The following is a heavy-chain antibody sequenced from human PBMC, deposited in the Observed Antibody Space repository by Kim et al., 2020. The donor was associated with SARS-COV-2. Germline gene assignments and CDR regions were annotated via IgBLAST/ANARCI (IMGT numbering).Heavy chain of an antibody. CDR2: IDCGNGNT. CDR3: LGGFYFDY. Sequence: ASVKVSCKTSGHFFTRDSIHWVRQAPGQGLEWMGCIDCGNGNTIYSQKFQGRVIFTTDTSASTAYLELSFLRSDDSAVYYCLGGFYFDYWGQGTLVTVSS. V-gene: IGHV1-3*01. CDR1: GHFFTRDS. J-gene: IGHJ4*02. D-gene: IGHD2-15*01.